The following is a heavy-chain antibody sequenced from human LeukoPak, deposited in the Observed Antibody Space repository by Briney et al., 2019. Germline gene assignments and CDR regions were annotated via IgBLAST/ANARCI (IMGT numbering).Heavy chain of an antibody. D-gene: IGHD3-10*01. J-gene: IGHJ4*02. CDR3: AKPVSGSYSVSSFGFDY. Sequence: PGGSLRLSCAASGFTFSSYAMSWVRQAPGKGLEWVSLISDSGGSTYYADSAKGRFTISRDKSKNTLYLQMNSLRAEDTAVYYCAKPVSGSYSVSSFGFDYWGQGTLVTVSS. CDR2: ISDSGGST. CDR1: GFTFSSYA. V-gene: IGHV3-23*01.